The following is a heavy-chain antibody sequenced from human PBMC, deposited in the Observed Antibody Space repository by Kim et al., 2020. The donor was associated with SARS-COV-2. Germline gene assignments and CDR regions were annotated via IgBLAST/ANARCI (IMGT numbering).Heavy chain of an antibody. J-gene: IGHJ4*02. V-gene: IGHV5-10-1*01. CDR1: GYSFTSYW. Sequence: GASLKISCKGSGYSFTSYWISWVRQMPGKGLEWMGRIDPSDSYTNYSPSFQGHVTISADKSISTAYLQWSSLKASDTAMYYCARLDSSSWYPTYWGKGTLVTVSS. CDR2: IDPSDSYT. D-gene: IGHD6-13*01. CDR3: ARLDSSSWYPTY.